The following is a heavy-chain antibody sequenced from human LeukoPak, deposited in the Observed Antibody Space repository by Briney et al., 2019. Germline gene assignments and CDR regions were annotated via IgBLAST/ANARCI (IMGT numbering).Heavy chain of an antibody. V-gene: IGHV1-69*06. CDR3: ARGMSYDSSGYYWSFDY. D-gene: IGHD3-22*01. CDR2: IIPIFGTA. J-gene: IGHJ4*02. CDR1: GGTFSSYA. Sequence: SVKVSCKASGGTFSSYAISWVRQAPGQGLEWMGGIIPIFGTANYAQKFQGRVTITADKSTSTAYMELSRLRSDDTAVYYCARGMSYDSSGYYWSFDYWGQGTLVTVSS.